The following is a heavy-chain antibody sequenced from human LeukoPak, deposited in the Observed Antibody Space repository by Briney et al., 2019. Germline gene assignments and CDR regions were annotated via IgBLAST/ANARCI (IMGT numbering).Heavy chain of an antibody. J-gene: IGHJ3*02. CDR3: AKDSWSRNGIYDPFDI. D-gene: IGHD2-8*01. CDR2: IGGDAVAT. CDR1: GFTFSSYA. V-gene: IGHV3-23*01. Sequence: GGSLRLSCAASGFTFSSYAMSWVRQAPGKGLEWVSVIGGDAVATYYADSVKGRFTISRDNSKSTLSLQMNSLRPEDTAVYYCAKDSWSRNGIYDPFDIWGRGTMVTVSS.